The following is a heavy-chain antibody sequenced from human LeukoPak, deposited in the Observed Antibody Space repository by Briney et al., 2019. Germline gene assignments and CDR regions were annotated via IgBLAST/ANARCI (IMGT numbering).Heavy chain of an antibody. D-gene: IGHD3-10*01. V-gene: IGHV4-34*01. CDR3: ARHRGYGSGKFWYY. Sequence: PSETLSLTCAVYGGSFSGYYWSWIRQPPGKGLEWIGEINHSGSTNYNPSLKSRVTISVDTSKNQFSLKLSSVTAADTAVYYCARHRGYGSGKFWYYWGQGTLVTVSS. CDR1: GGSFSGYY. J-gene: IGHJ4*02. CDR2: INHSGST.